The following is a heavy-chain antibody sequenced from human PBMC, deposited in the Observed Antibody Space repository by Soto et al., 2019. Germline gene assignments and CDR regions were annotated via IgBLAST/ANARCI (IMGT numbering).Heavy chain of an antibody. J-gene: IGHJ6*03. CDR1: GFTFSSYS. CDR2: ISSSSSYI. D-gene: IGHD3-10*01. V-gene: IGHV3-21*01. Sequence: GGSLRLSCAASGFTFSSYSMNRVRQAPGKGLEWVSSISSSSSYIYYADSVKGRFTISRDNAKNSLYLQMNSLRAEDTAVYYCARDRVRGVIISYMDVWGKGTTVTVSS. CDR3: ARDRVRGVIISYMDV.